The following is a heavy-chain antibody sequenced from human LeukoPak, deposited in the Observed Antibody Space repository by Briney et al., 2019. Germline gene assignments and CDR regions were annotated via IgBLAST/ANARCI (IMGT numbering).Heavy chain of an antibody. CDR1: GXTVSSNY. D-gene: IGHD6-19*01. Sequence: GGSLRLSCAASGXTVSSNYMSWVRQAPGKGLEWVSVIYSGGSTYYADSVKGRFTISRDNSRNTLHLQMNSLRVEDTAVYYCARRTSSGWYNFDYWGQGTLVTVSS. V-gene: IGHV3-66*04. CDR2: IYSGGST. CDR3: ARRTSSGWYNFDY. J-gene: IGHJ4*02.